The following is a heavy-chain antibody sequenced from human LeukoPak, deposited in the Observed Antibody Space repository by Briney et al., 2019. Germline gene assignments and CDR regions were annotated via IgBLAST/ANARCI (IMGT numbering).Heavy chain of an antibody. J-gene: IGHJ4*02. Sequence: PGGSLRLSCAASGFTFSSYGMSWVRQAPGKGLEWVSAISGSGGSTYYADSVKGRLTISRDNSKTTLYLQMTSLRAEDTAVYYCAKGRIVGATSVDYWGQGTLVTVSS. D-gene: IGHD1-26*01. CDR3: AKGRIVGATSVDY. CDR1: GFTFSSYG. V-gene: IGHV3-23*01. CDR2: ISGSGGST.